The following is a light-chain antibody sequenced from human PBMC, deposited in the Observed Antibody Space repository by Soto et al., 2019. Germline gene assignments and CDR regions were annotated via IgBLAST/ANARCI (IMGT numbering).Light chain of an antibody. V-gene: IGLV2-14*01. J-gene: IGLJ2*01. CDR1: SSDVGGYNY. CDR3: SSYTSSSTVV. CDR2: DVS. Sequence: TPPASVSGSPGQSITISRTGTSSDVGGYNYVSWYQQHPGKAPKLMIYDVSNRPSGVSNRFSGSKSGNTASLTISGLQAEDEADYYCSSYTSSSTVVFGGGTQLTVL.